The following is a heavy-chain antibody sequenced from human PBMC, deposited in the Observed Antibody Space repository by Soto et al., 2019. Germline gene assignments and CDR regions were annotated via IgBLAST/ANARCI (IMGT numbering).Heavy chain of an antibody. CDR1: VFTFSSHA. Sequence: GGSLRLSCAASVFTFSSHAMSWVRQAPGKGLEWVSTISSGGDNTYSADSVKGRFTISRDNSKNTLYLQMNSLRAEDTVVYYCAKDFDSYSSGRYGMDVWAKGPRSPSP. D-gene: IGHD6-19*01. V-gene: IGHV3-23*01. CDR2: ISSGGDNT. CDR3: AKDFDSYSSGRYGMDV. J-gene: IGHJ6*02.